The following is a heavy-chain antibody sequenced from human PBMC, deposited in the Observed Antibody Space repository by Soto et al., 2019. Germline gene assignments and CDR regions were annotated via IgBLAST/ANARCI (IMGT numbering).Heavy chain of an antibody. J-gene: IGHJ4*02. CDR2: IWYDGSNK. CDR1: GFTFSSYG. Sequence: GGSLRLSCAASGFTFSSYGMHWVRQAPGKGLEWVAVIWYDGSNKYYADSVKGRFTISRDNSKNTLYLQMNSLRAEDTAVYYCARDMDRSSWYGFFLGYWGQGTLVTVSS. D-gene: IGHD6-13*01. V-gene: IGHV3-33*01. CDR3: ARDMDRSSWYGFFLGY.